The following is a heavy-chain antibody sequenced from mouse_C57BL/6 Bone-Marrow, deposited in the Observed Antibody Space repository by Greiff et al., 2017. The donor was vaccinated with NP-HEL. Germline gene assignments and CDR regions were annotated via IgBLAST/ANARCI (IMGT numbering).Heavy chain of an antibody. CDR2: IYPRSGNT. D-gene: IGHD4-1*01. V-gene: IGHV1-81*01. CDR1: GYTFTSYG. CDR3: ARRNWDVDYFDY. J-gene: IGHJ2*01. Sequence: QVQLKESGAELARPGASVKLSCKASGYTFTSYGISWVKQRTGQGLEWIGEIYPRSGNTYYNEKFKGKATLTADKSSSTAYMELRSLTSEDSAVYFCARRNWDVDYFDYWGQGTTLTVSS.